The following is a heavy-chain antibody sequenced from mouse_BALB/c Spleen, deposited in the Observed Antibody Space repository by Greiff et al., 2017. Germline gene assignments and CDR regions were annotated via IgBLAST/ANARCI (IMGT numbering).Heavy chain of an antibody. J-gene: IGHJ4*01. CDR3: ARERNYGSSYKDYAMDY. Sequence: EVQLVESGGGLVKPGGSLKLSCAASGFTFSSYAMSWVRQTPEKRLEWVASISSGGSTYYPDSVKGRFTISRDNARNILYLQMSSLRSEDTAMYYCARERNYGSSYKDYAMDYWGQGTSVTVSS. CDR1: GFTFSSYA. D-gene: IGHD1-1*01. CDR2: ISSGGST. V-gene: IGHV5-6-5*01.